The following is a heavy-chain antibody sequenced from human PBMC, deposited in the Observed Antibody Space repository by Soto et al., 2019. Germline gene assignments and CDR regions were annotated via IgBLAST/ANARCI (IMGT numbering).Heavy chain of an antibody. CDR1: GFTFSSYG. J-gene: IGHJ6*02. Sequence: VGSLRLSCAASGFTFSSYGMHWVRQAPGKGLEWVAVIWYDGSNKYYADSVKGRFTISRDNSKNTLYLQMNSLRAEDTAVYYCARDYYDSSGYYYYYYGMDVWGQGTTVTVSS. CDR3: ARDYYDSSGYYYYYYGMDV. V-gene: IGHV3-33*01. CDR2: IWYDGSNK. D-gene: IGHD3-22*01.